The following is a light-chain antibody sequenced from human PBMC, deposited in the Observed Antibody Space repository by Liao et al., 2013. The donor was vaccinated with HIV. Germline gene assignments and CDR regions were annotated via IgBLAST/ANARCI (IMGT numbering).Light chain of an antibody. J-gene: IGLJ1*01. V-gene: IGLV3-1*01. CDR1: KVGDKY. CDR3: QAWDSSTYV. CDR2: QDS. Sequence: SYELTQPPSVSVSPGQTATITCSGDKVGDKYVAWYQRKPGQSPQAVIYQDSKRPSGIPERFSGSNSGNAATLTISETQAMDEADYYCQAWDSSTYVFGPGTKVTVL.